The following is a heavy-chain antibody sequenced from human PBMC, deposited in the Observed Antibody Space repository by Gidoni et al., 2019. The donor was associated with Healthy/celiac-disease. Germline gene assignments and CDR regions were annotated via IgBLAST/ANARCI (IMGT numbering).Heavy chain of an antibody. Sequence: QVQLQESGPGLVQPSQTLSLTCTVPGGSISSCAYYWSCIRQHPGKGLEWIGYIYYSGGTYYNPSLKSRVTISVDTSKNQFSLKLSSVTAADTAVYYCARDTRLEGGNNWFDPWGQGTLVTVSS. CDR2: IYYSGGT. CDR3: ARDTRLEGGNNWFDP. D-gene: IGHD1-1*01. CDR1: GGSISSCAYY. V-gene: IGHV4-31*03. J-gene: IGHJ5*02.